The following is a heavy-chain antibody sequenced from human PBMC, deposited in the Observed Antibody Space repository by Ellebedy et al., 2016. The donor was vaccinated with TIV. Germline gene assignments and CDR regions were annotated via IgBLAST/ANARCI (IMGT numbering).Heavy chain of an antibody. V-gene: IGHV1-69*13. J-gene: IGHJ4*02. CDR2: IIPIFGTA. CDR1: GFTFSSYA. CDR3: AREYHYGSGRGWVTFDY. D-gene: IGHD3-10*01. Sequence: ASVKVSCKASGFTFSSYAISWVRQAPGQGLEWMGGIIPIFGTANYAQKFQGRVTITADESTSTAYMELSSLRSEDTAVYYCAREYHYGSGRGWVTFDYWGQGTLVTVSS.